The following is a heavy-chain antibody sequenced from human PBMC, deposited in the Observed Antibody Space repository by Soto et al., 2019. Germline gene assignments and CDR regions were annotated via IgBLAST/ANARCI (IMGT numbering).Heavy chain of an antibody. D-gene: IGHD5-18*01. Sequence: GGSLRLSCAASGFMFSSYWMHWVRQAPGKGPVWVSHIDSDGSDTTYADSVKGRFTISRDNSKNTLYLQMNSLRAEDTAVYYCARHGYNYGGGYFDYWGQGTLVTVSS. V-gene: IGHV3-74*01. J-gene: IGHJ4*02. CDR3: ARHGYNYGGGYFDY. CDR2: IDSDGSDT. CDR1: GFMFSSYW.